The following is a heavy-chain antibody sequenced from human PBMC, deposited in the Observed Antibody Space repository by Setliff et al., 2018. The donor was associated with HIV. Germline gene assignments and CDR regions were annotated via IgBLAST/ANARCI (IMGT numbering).Heavy chain of an antibody. CDR1: GFSLSNTRMG. D-gene: IGHD3-9*01. J-gene: IGHJ4*01. CDR3: ARGLRYFDWLSPTYFDY. CDR2: IFSNDEK. Sequence: GSGPTLVNPTETLTLTCTVSGFSLSNTRMGVSWIRQPPGKALEWLAHIFSNDEKSYSISLKSRLTISKDTSNSQVVLTMTNMDPVDTATYYCARGLRYFDWLSPTYFDYWGHGTLVTVSS. V-gene: IGHV2-26*01.